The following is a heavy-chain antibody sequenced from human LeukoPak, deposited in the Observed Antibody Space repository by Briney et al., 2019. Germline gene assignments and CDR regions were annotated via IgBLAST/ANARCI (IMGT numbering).Heavy chain of an antibody. D-gene: IGHD3-22*01. CDR3: ARIANYYRKYYFDY. V-gene: IGHV4-39*02. CDR2: IYYSGTT. Sequence: SETLSLTCTVSGGLISISTYYWGWGRQPRGKGLEWIGSIYYSGTTHYNPSGKSRITIEVDTSNNHFSLKLSSVTAADTAVYYCARIANYYRKYYFDYCGQGTLVTVSS. J-gene: IGHJ4*02. CDR1: GGLISISTYY.